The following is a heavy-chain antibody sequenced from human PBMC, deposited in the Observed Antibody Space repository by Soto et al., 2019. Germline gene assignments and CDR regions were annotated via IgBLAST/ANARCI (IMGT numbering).Heavy chain of an antibody. V-gene: IGHV4-34*01. CDR3: ARKAGTTINFDY. Sequence: SETLSLTCAVYGGSFSGYYWSWIRQPPGKGLEWIGEINHSGSTNYNPSLKSRVTISVDTSKNQFSLKLSSVTAADTAVYYCARKAGTTINFDYWGQGTLVTVSS. J-gene: IGHJ4*02. D-gene: IGHD1-7*01. CDR1: GGSFSGYY. CDR2: INHSGST.